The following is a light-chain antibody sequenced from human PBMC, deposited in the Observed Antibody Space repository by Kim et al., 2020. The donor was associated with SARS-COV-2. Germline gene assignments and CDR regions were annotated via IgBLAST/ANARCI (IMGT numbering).Light chain of an antibody. CDR2: EKN. V-gene: IGLV3-19*01. Sequence: ALGQTVRITCQGDRLRSYYSSWYPQKPGQAPVIVIYEKNNRPSGIPDRFSGSSSGNTASLTITGAQAEDEADYYCNSRESGVNHVVFGGGTQLTVL. CDR1: RLRSYY. J-gene: IGLJ3*02. CDR3: NSRESGVNHVV.